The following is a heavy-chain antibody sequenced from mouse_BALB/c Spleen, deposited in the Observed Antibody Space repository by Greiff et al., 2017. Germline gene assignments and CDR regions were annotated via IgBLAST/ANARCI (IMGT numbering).Heavy chain of an antibody. CDR1: GYAFTNYL. V-gene: IGHV1-54*01. J-gene: IGHJ1*01. CDR3: ARWNDSGYFDV. CDR2: INPGSGGT. D-gene: IGHD2-13*01. Sequence: QVQLKQSGAELVRPGTSVKVSCKASGYAFTNYLIEWVKQRPGQGLEWIGVINPGSGGTNYNEKFKGKATLTADKSSSTAYMQLSSLTSDDSAVYFCARWNDSGYFDVWGAGTTVTVSS.